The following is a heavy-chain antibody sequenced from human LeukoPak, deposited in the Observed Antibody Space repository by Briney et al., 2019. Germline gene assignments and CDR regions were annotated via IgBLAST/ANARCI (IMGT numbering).Heavy chain of an antibody. CDR3: ASPMTFMVRGLHGIDGFDI. CDR1: GFTFKRHHM. CDR2: TQHTGGT. J-gene: IGHJ3*02. V-gene: IGHV4-4*02. Sequence: GSLRLSCAASGFTFKRHHMSWVRQAPGKGPEWIGHTQHTGGTHYNSSLKSRVTISADRSKNQFSLKLNSVTAADTAVYYCASPMTFMVRGLHGIDGFDIWGQGTMVTVSS. D-gene: IGHD3-10*01.